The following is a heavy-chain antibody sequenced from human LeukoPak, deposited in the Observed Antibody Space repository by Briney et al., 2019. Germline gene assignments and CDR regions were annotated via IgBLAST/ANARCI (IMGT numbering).Heavy chain of an antibody. J-gene: IGHJ3*02. CDR1: GFTVTETY. V-gene: IGHV3-53*01. D-gene: IGHD3/OR15-3a*01. CDR3: AAGGLRKGTHAFEI. CDR2: IYTGGSV. Sequence: PGGSLRLSCAVSGFTVTETYMTWVRQTPGKGLDWVSLIYTGGSVYYGDSVKGRFNISRDISRNTLYLQMNALRAEDTAVYYCAAGGLRKGTHAFEIWGQGTVVTVSS.